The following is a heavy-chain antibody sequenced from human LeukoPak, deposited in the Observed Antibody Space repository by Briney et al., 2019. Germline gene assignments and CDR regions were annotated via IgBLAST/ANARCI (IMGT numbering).Heavy chain of an antibody. CDR1: GGTFSSYA. CDR3: ARAGTADVDTAMVYFDY. D-gene: IGHD5-18*01. CDR2: IIPIFGTA. V-gene: IGHV1-69*13. J-gene: IGHJ4*02. Sequence: ASVKVSCKASGGTFSSYAISWVRQAPGLGLEWMGGIIPIFGTANYAQKFQGRVTITADESTSTAYMELSSLRSEDTAVYYCARAGTADVDTAMVYFDYWGQGTLVTVSS.